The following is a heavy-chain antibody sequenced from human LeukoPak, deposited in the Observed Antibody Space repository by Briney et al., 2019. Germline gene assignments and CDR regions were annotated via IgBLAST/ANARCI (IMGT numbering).Heavy chain of an antibody. Sequence: GGSLRLSCAASGFTFSDHAMSWVRQAPGKGLEWVAAISGSGGSAYSADSVKGRFTVSRGNSKNTLYLQMNSLRAEDTAVYYCAKSKVAQNRFDYWGQGTLVTVSS. J-gene: IGHJ4*02. CDR3: AKSKVAQNRFDY. D-gene: IGHD2-15*01. CDR1: GFTFSDHA. CDR2: ISGSGGSA. V-gene: IGHV3-23*01.